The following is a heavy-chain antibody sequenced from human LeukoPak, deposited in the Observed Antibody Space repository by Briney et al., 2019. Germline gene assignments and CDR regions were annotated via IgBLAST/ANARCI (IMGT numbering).Heavy chain of an antibody. J-gene: IGHJ6*02. CDR2: INHSGST. CDR1: GGSFSGYY. CDR3: ARRRGNSYGAQGMDV. V-gene: IGHV4-34*01. D-gene: IGHD5-18*01. Sequence: SETLSLTCAVYGGSFSGYYWSWIRQPPGRGLEWIGEINHSGSTNYNPSLKSRVTISVDTSKNQFSLKLSSVTAADTAVYYCARRRGNSYGAQGMDVGGQGPTVTVSS.